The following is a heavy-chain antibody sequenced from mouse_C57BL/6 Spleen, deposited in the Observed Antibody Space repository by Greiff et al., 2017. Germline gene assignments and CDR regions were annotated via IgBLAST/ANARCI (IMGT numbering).Heavy chain of an antibody. J-gene: IGHJ2*01. CDR2: IDPEDGDT. CDR1: GFNIKDYY. CDR3: TTHYYYGSSYLFDY. D-gene: IGHD1-1*01. Sequence: VQLQQSGAELVRPGASVKLSCTASGFNIKDYYMHWVKQRPEQGLEWIGRIDPEDGDTEYAPKFQGKATMTADTSSNTAYLQLSSLTSEDTAVDYCTTHYYYGSSYLFDYWGQGTTLTVSS. V-gene: IGHV14-1*01.